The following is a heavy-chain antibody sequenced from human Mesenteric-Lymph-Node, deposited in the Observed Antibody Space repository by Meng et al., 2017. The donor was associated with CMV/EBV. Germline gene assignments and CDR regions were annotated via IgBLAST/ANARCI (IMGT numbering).Heavy chain of an antibody. V-gene: IGHV3-23*03. J-gene: IGHJ6*02. CDR3: AKDFDYHDYNYYGMDV. D-gene: IGHD3-9*01. CDR1: GFTFRNYE. CDR2: IYGGASST. Sequence: GGSLRLSCAASGFTFRNYEMNWVRQAPGKGLEWVSLIYGGASSTYYADSVKGRFTISRDNSKNTLYLQMNSLRAEDTAVYYCAKDFDYHDYNYYGMDVWGQGTTVTVSS.